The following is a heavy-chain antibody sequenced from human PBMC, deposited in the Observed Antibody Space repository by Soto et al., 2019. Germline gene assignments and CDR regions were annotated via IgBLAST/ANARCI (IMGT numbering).Heavy chain of an antibody. CDR1: GFTFSSYS. CDR2: ISSSSSYI. Sequence: EVQLVESGGGLVKPGGSLRLSCAASGFTFSSYSMNWVRQAPGKGLEWVSSISSSSSYIYYADSVKGRFPISIDNAKNALYLQMNSLRAEDTAVYYCARDAPGGYWGQGTLVTVSS. V-gene: IGHV3-21*01. CDR3: ARDAPGGY. J-gene: IGHJ4*02.